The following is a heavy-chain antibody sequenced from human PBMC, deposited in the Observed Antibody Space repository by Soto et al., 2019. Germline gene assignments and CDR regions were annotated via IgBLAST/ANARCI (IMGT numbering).Heavy chain of an antibody. CDR1: GYSFTTYG. J-gene: IGHJ6*02. CDR3: AREGVRPYYYYGMDV. V-gene: IGHV1-18*01. Sequence: QVHLVQSGAEVKKPGASVKVSCKASGYSFTTYGISWVRQAPGQGLEWMGWISGYNGDTNYAQNFQARVTMTTDTSTSTAYMELRSLRSDDTAVYYCAREGVRPYYYYGMDVWGQGTTVNVSS. CDR2: ISGYNGDT. D-gene: IGHD2-21*01.